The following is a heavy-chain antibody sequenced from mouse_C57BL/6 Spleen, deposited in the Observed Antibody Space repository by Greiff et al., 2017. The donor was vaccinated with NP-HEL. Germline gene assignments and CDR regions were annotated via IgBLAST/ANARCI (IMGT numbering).Heavy chain of an antibody. CDR3: ARGGLRRDEGYVDV. J-gene: IGHJ1*03. D-gene: IGHD2-4*01. CDR2: IRNKANGYTP. V-gene: IGHV7-3*01. Sequence: EVHLVESGGGLVQPGGSLSLSCAASGFTFTDYYMSWVRQPPGKALEWLGFIRNKANGYTPAYCASVTGRFTISRDNSQSILYLQMKALRAEDSATYYRARGGLRRDEGYVDVWGTGTTVTVSS. CDR1: GFTFTDYY.